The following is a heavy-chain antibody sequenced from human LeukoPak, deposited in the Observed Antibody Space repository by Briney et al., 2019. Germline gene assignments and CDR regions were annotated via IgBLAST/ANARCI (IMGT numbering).Heavy chain of an antibody. D-gene: IGHD6-25*01. CDR3: ARGQQRDNWFDP. CDR1: GYTFTSFD. CDR2: MNPNSGNT. J-gene: IGHJ5*02. V-gene: IGHV1-8*01. Sequence: ASVRVSCKASGYTFTSFDINWVRQATGQELEWMGWMNPNSGNTGYVQKFQGRVTMTRNTSISTAYMELSSLRSEDTAVYYCARGQQRDNWFDPWGQGTLVTVSS.